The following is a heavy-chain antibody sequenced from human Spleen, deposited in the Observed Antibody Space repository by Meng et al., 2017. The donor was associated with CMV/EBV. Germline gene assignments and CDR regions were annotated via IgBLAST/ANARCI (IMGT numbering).Heavy chain of an antibody. V-gene: IGHV4-34*01. CDR3: ARDFGSNPFYYYYGMDV. CDR1: GGSFSPYD. CDR2: INHGGST. Sequence: SETLSLTCTVYGGSFSPYDWSWIRQSLGKGLEWIGKINHGGSTFYNPSLKSRVTISVDTSKNQFSLKLSSVTAADTAVYYCARDFGSNPFYYYYGMDVWGQGTTVTVSS. J-gene: IGHJ6*02. D-gene: IGHD4-11*01.